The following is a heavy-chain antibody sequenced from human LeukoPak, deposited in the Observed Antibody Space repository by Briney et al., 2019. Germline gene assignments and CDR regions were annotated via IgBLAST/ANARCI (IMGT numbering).Heavy chain of an antibody. V-gene: IGHV4-61*02. J-gene: IGHJ4*02. CDR3: ARGPIQLWFGLDY. CDR2: IYTSGST. CDR1: GGSISSGSYY. Sequence: TSETLSLTCTVSGGSISSGSYYWSWIRQPAGKGLGWIGRIYTSGSTNYNPSLKSRVTISVDTSKNQFSLKLSSVTAADTAVYYCARGPIQLWFGLDYWGQGTLVTVSS. D-gene: IGHD5-18*01.